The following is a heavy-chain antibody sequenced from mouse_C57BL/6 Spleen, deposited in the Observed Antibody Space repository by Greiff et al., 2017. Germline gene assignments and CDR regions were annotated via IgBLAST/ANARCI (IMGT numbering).Heavy chain of an antibody. J-gene: IGHJ4*01. CDR2: IHPNSGST. Sequence: QVQLQQPGAELVKPGASVKLSCKASGYTFTSYWMHWVKQRPGQGLEWIGMIHPNSGSTNYNEKFKSKATLTVDKSSSTAYMQLSSLTSEDSAVYYCAREGVTRGYAMDYWGQGTSVTVSS. V-gene: IGHV1-64*01. CDR3: AREGVTRGYAMDY. CDR1: GYTFTSYW. D-gene: IGHD2-2*01.